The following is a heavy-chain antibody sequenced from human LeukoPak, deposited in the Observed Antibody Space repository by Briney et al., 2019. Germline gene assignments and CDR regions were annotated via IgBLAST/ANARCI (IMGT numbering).Heavy chain of an antibody. Sequence: PWGSLRLSCVASGFTFTTYDMNWVRQAPGKGLEWVSSISSGSSYIYYADSVKGRFTVSRDNAKNSLYLHMNSLRAEDTAVYYCARDNPPRWFDPWGQGTLVTVSS. J-gene: IGHJ5*02. CDR3: ARDNPPRWFDP. V-gene: IGHV3-21*01. CDR1: GFTFTTYD. CDR2: ISSGSSYI.